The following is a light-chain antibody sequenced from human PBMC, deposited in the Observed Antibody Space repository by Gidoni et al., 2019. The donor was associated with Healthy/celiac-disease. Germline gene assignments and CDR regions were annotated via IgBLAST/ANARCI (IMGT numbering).Light chain of an antibody. CDR3: QQRSNWPSIT. CDR1: QRVSSY. V-gene: IGKV3-11*01. CDR2: DAS. Sequence: EIVLTQSPATLSLSPGERPTLSCRAGQRVSSYLAWYQHKPGQAPRLLIYDASNRATGIPARFSGSGSGTDFTLTISSLEPEDFAVYYCQQRSNWPSITFGQGTRLEIK. J-gene: IGKJ5*01.